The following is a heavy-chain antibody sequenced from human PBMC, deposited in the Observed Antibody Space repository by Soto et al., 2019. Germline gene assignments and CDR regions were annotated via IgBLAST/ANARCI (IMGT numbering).Heavy chain of an antibody. V-gene: IGHV3-23*01. CDR2: ISGSGGST. Sequence: GGSLRLSCAASGFTFSSYAMSWVRQAPGKGLEWVSAISGSGGSTYYADSVKGRFTISRDNSKNTLYLQMNSLRAEDTAVYYCAKDKVRYSYGFADFDYWGQGTLVTVSS. CDR1: GFTFSSYA. D-gene: IGHD5-18*01. CDR3: AKDKVRYSYGFADFDY. J-gene: IGHJ4*02.